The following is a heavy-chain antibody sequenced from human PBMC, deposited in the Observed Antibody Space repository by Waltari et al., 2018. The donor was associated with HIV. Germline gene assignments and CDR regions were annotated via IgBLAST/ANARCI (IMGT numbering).Heavy chain of an antibody. D-gene: IGHD4-4*01. CDR1: GFTFSSYE. V-gene: IGHV3-48*03. J-gene: IGHJ3*02. CDR3: ARLQGWELIGSAAFDI. Sequence: EVQLVESGGGLVQPGGSLRLSCAASGFTFSSYEMNWVRQAPGKGLEWVSYISSSGSFIYYADSVKGRFTISRDNAKNSLYLQMNSLRAEDTAVYYCARLQGWELIGSAAFDIWGQGTMVTVSS. CDR2: ISSSGSFI.